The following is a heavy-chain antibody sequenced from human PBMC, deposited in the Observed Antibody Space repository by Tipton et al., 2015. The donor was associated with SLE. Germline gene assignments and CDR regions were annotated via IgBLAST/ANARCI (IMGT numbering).Heavy chain of an antibody. J-gene: IGHJ4*02. D-gene: IGHD1-1*01. CDR3: ASGVEGGGFDY. CDR1: GGSISSGYY. CDR2: IYHRGST. V-gene: IGHV4-38-2*02. Sequence: TLSLTCTVSGGSISSGYYWGWIRQPPGKGLEWIGSIYHRGSTYYNPSLKSRVTISVDTSKNRFSLKRSSVTAADTAVYYCASGVEGGGFDYWGQGTLVTVAS.